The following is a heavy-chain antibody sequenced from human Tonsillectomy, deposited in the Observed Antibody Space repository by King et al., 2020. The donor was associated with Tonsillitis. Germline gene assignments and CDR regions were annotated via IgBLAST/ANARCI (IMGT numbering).Heavy chain of an antibody. D-gene: IGHD3-10*01. J-gene: IGHJ5*02. CDR3: ARALGAGIWFDP. CDR2: ICYSGST. CDR1: GGSISSTNYC. V-gene: IGHV4-39*07. Sequence: LQLQESGPRLVKPSETLSLTCTVSGGSISSTNYCWGWIRQPPGKGLEWTGIICYSGSTYYNPSLKSRVSISEDTSKNQFSLKLSSVTAADTAVYYCARALGAGIWFDPWGQGTLVTVSS.